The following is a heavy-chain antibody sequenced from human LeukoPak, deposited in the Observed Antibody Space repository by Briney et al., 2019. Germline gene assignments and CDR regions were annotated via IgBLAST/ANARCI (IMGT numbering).Heavy chain of an antibody. Sequence: PGGSLRLSCAASGFTFSSYWMTWVRQAPGKGLEWVANIKQGGSEKHYVDSVKGRFTISRDDAKNSLYLQMNSLRAEDTAVYYCAREGREGSSMDVWGKGTTVTVSS. D-gene: IGHD1-26*01. CDR2: IKQGGSEK. CDR1: GFTFSSYW. V-gene: IGHV3-7*01. CDR3: AREGREGSSMDV. J-gene: IGHJ6*03.